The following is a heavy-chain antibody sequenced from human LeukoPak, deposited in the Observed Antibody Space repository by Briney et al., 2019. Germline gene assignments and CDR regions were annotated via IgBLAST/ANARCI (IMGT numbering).Heavy chain of an antibody. J-gene: IGHJ5*02. V-gene: IGHV4-59*01. CDR3: ARGGAGCSSTSCYFRFDP. Sequence: SETLSLTCTVSGGSISSYYWSWIRQPPGKGLECIGYIYYSGSTNYNPSLKSRVTISVDTSKNQFSLKLSSVTAADTAVYYCARGGAGCSSTSCYFRFDPWGQGTLVTVSS. D-gene: IGHD2-2*01. CDR2: IYYSGST. CDR1: GGSISSYY.